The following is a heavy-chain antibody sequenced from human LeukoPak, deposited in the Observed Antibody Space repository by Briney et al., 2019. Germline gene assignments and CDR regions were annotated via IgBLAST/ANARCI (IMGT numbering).Heavy chain of an antibody. D-gene: IGHD7-27*01. CDR1: GFTVSSDY. V-gene: IGHV3-66*01. CDR3: ARIRWGAWDY. J-gene: IGHJ4*02. CDR2: IYSGGST. Sequence: GGSLRLSCAASGFTVSSDYMSWVRQAPGKGLEWVSVIYSGGSTYYADSVKGRFTISRDNSKNTLYLQMNSLRAEDTAVYYCARIRWGAWDYWGQGTLVTVSS.